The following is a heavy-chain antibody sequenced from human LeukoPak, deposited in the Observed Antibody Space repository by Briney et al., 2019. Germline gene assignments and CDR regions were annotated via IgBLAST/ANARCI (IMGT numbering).Heavy chain of an antibody. D-gene: IGHD6-6*01. CDR2: IKQDGSEK. J-gene: IGHJ4*02. Sequence: GGSLRLSCAASGFTFSSYWMTWVRQAPGKGLEWVANIKQDGSEKYSVDSVKGRFTISRDSAKNSLYLQMNSLRVEDTAVYYCARAGRGDIAARPVDYWGQGTLVTVSS. CDR1: GFTFSSYW. V-gene: IGHV3-7*01. CDR3: ARAGRGDIAARPVDY.